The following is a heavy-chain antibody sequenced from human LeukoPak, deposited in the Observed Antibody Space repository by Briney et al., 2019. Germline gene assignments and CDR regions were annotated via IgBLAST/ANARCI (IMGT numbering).Heavy chain of an antibody. CDR1: GYTFTGYY. J-gene: IGHJ4*02. V-gene: IGHV1-2*06. D-gene: IGHD6-19*01. CDR2: INPNSGGT. CDR3: ARATGYSSGWYSVVY. Sequence: ASVKVSCKASGYTFTGYYMHWVRQAPGQGLEWMGRINPNSGGTNYAQKFQGRVTMTRDTSISTAYMELSRLRFDDTAVYYCARATGYSSGWYSVVYWGQGTLVTVSS.